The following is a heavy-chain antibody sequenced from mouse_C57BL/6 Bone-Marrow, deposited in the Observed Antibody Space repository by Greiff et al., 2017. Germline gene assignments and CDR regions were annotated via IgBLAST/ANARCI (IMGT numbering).Heavy chain of an antibody. V-gene: IGHV1-50*01. J-gene: IGHJ3*01. D-gene: IGHD1-1*01. CDR2: IDPSDSYT. CDR3: AKEGVTTVDATPPWFAY. CDR1: GYTFTSYW. Sequence: QVQLKQPGAELVKPGASVKLSCKASGYTFTSYWMQWVKQRPGQGLEWIGEIDPSDSYTNYNQKFKGKATLTVDTSSSTAYMPLSRLTAEDTAVYYCAKEGVTTVDATPPWFAYWGQGTLVTVSA.